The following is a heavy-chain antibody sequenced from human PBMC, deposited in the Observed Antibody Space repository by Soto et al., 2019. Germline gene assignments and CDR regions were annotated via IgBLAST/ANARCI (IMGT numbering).Heavy chain of an antibody. D-gene: IGHD3-10*01. V-gene: IGHV3-7*01. CDR3: AIDSGYGSGNSVNHYLDY. J-gene: IGHJ4*01. CDR2: IKWDASEK. CDR1: GFTFGYYW. Sequence: EVQLEESGGGLVQPGGSLRLSCAASGFTFGYYWMSWVRLAPGKGLEWLATIKWDASEKKYVDSVKGRFTMSRDNAKNSVYLQMDSLRAEDSAVYYCAIDSGYGSGNSVNHYLDYWGHGTLVTVSS.